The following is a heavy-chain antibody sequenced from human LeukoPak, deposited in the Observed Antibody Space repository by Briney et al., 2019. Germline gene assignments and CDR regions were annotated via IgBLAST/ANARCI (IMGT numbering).Heavy chain of an antibody. V-gene: IGHV3-23*01. CDR1: EFTFSSYG. J-gene: IGHJ4*02. Sequence: GGSLRLSCAASEFTFSSYGMSWVRQAPGKGLEWVSAISGSGGSTYYADSVKGRFTISRDNSKNTLYLQMNSLRAEDTAVYYCAKDKIVVVPAATRAPSDFDYWGQGTLVTVSS. D-gene: IGHD2-2*01. CDR3: AKDKIVVVPAATRAPSDFDY. CDR2: ISGSGGST.